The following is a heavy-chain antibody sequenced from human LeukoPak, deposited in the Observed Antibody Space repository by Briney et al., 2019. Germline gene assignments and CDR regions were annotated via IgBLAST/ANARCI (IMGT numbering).Heavy chain of an antibody. Sequence: GGSLRLSCAASGFTFSDYTMTWVRQAPGKGLEWVASISSDSSYIDYADSVKGRFTISRDNAKNSLYLQMNSLRAEDTAVYYCARVATIWGYYYYMDVWGKGTTVTVSS. CDR2: ISSDSSYI. CDR3: ARVATIWGYYYYMDV. D-gene: IGHD5-12*01. J-gene: IGHJ6*03. V-gene: IGHV3-21*01. CDR1: GFTFSDYT.